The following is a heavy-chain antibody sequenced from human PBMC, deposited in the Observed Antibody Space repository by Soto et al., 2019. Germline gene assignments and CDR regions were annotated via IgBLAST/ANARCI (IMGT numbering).Heavy chain of an antibody. CDR1: GFTFSSYW. D-gene: IGHD3-22*01. J-gene: IGHJ6*02. Sequence: GGSLRLSCAASGFTFSSYWMSWVRQAPGKGLEWVANIKQDGSEKYYVDSVKGRFTISRDNAKNSLYLQMNSLRAEDTAVYYCARVRDYYDSSGYYYGAPIFYYYGMDVWGQGTTVTVSS. CDR3: ARVRDYYDSSGYYYGAPIFYYYGMDV. V-gene: IGHV3-7*05. CDR2: IKQDGSEK.